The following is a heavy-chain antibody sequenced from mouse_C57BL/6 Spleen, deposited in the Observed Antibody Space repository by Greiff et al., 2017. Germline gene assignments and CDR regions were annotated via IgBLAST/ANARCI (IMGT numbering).Heavy chain of an antibody. CDR3: GKGDYSNFFDY. V-gene: IGHV1-52*01. D-gene: IGHD2-5*01. Sequence: QVQLQQPGAELVRPGSSVKLSCKASGYTFTSYWMHWVKQRPIQGLEWIGNINPSDSETHYNQKFKDKATLTVAKSSSTAYMQLSSLTSEDSSVYYCGKGDYSNFFDYWGQGTTLTVSS. CDR2: INPSDSET. J-gene: IGHJ2*01. CDR1: GYTFTSYW.